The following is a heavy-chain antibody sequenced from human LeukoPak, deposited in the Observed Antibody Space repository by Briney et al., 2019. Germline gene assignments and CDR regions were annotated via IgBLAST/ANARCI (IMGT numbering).Heavy chain of an antibody. V-gene: IGHV4-59*08. CDR3: ARQMAYYYDSSGYDY. J-gene: IGHJ4*02. CDR2: IYYSGST. D-gene: IGHD3-22*01. CDR1: GGSISSYY. Sequence: SETLSLTCTVSGGSISSYYWSWIRQPPGKGLEWIGYIYYSGSTNYNPSLKSRVTISVDTSKNQFSLKLSSVTAADTAVYYCARQMAYYYDSSGYDYWGQGTLVTVSS.